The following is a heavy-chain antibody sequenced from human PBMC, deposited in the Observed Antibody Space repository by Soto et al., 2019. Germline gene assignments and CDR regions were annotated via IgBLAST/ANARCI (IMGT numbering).Heavy chain of an antibody. CDR3: ARDQVVFFPLGTYPLKDTAMVRPDYYYYGMDV. CDR1: GYTFTSYG. J-gene: IGHJ6*02. D-gene: IGHD5-18*01. CDR2: ISAYNGNT. Sequence: QVQLVQSGAEVKKPGASVKVSCKASGYTFTSYGISWVRQAPGQGLEWMGWISAYNGNTNYAQKLQGRVTMTTDTSTSTAYMELRSLRSDDTAVYYCARDQVVFFPLGTYPLKDTAMVRPDYYYYGMDVWGQGTTVTVSS. V-gene: IGHV1-18*01.